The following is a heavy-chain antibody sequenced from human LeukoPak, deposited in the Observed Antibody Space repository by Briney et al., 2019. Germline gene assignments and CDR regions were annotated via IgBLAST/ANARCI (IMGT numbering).Heavy chain of an antibody. CDR1: GDSVSTNSAA. D-gene: IGHD5-12*01. CDR3: ARDKGGSGYDHLDS. Sequence: SQTPSLTCAISGDSVSTNSAAWNWIRQSPSRRLEWLGRTYYRSKWYNDYAVSVKSRITINPATSKNQFSLQLNSVTPEDTAVYYCARDKGGSGYDHLDSWGQGTLVTVSS. J-gene: IGHJ4*02. CDR2: TYYRSKWYN. V-gene: IGHV6-1*01.